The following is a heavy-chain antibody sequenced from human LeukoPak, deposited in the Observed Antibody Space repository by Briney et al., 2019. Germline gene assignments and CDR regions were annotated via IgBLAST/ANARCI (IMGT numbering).Heavy chain of an antibody. CDR1: GYTFTSYG. D-gene: IGHD3-10*01. CDR3: ARAEGGGAMVRGVTAYYYGMDV. CDR2: ISAYNGNT. Sequence: AAVKVSCKASGYTFTSYGISWVRQAPGQGLEGMGGISAYNGNTNYAQKLQGRVTMTTDTSTSTATMELRSLSSDDTAVYYCARAEGGGAMVRGVTAYYYGMDVWGKGTTVTVSS. V-gene: IGHV1-18*04. J-gene: IGHJ6*04.